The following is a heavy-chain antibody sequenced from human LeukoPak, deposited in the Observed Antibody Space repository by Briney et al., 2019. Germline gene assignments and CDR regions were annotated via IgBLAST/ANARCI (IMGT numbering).Heavy chain of an antibody. D-gene: IGHD2-2*01. CDR3: ARNFGTSYNS. J-gene: IGHJ4*02. Sequence: GGSLRLSCAASGFTVSSNYLGWVRQAPDKGLEWVSVIYSGGTTYYADSVKGRFTISRDISKNTVFLQMNSLRAEDTAVYYCARNFGTSYNSWGQGILVTVSS. CDR2: IYSGGTT. V-gene: IGHV3-53*01. CDR1: GFTVSSNY.